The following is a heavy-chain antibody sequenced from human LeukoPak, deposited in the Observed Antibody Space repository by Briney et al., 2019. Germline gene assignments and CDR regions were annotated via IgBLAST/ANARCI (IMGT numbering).Heavy chain of an antibody. D-gene: IGHD3-16*02. J-gene: IGHJ5*02. V-gene: IGHV4-59*08. CDR1: GGSFSGYY. CDR3: ARHRYDYVWGSYRDWGGSLNWFDP. Sequence: SETLSLTCAVYGGSFSGYYCSWIRQPPGKGLEWIGYIYYSGSTDYNPSLKSRVTISVDTSRNQFSLRLSSVTAADTAVYYCARHRYDYVWGSYRDWGGSLNWFDPWGQGTLVTVSS. CDR2: IYYSGST.